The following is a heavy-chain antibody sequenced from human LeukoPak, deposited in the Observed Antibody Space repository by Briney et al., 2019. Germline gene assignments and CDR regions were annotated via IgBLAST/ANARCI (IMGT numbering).Heavy chain of an antibody. CDR3: ARGAGYSREVNYYHYMDV. D-gene: IGHD5-12*01. CDR2: IYHSGST. V-gene: IGHV4-30-2*01. CDR1: GGSISSGGYY. Sequence: SQTLSLTCTVSGGSISSGGYYWSWIRQPPEKGLEWIGYIYHSGSTYYNPSLKSRVTISVDRSKNQFSLKLSSVTAADTAVYCCARGAGYSREVNYYHYMDVWGKGTTVTVSS. J-gene: IGHJ6*03.